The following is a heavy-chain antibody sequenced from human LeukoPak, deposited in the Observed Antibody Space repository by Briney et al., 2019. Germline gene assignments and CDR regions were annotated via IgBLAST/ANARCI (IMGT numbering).Heavy chain of an antibody. D-gene: IGHD3-3*01. CDR1: GGSISSFY. CDR2: IYYSGST. CDR3: ARLITIFGEGDAFDI. J-gene: IGHJ3*02. Sequence: SETLSLTCTVSGGSISSFYWSWIRQPPGKGLDWIGYIYYSGSTNYNPSLKSRVTISVDTSKNQFSLKLSSVTAADTAVYYCARLITIFGEGDAFDIWGQGTMVTVSS. V-gene: IGHV4-59*12.